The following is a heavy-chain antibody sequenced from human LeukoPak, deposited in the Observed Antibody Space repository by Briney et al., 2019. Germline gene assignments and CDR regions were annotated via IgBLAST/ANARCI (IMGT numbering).Heavy chain of an antibody. CDR1: GFTFSSYA. CDR3: AKGSSSSCLINTCSAP. Sequence: PGGSLRLSCAASGFTFSSYAMSWVRQAPGKGLEWVSAISGSGGSTYYADSVKGRFTISRDNSKNTLYLQMNSLRAEDTAVYYCAKGSSSSCLINTCSAPGAQEPRVTVSS. J-gene: IGHJ5*02. V-gene: IGHV3-23*01. CDR2: ISGSGGST. D-gene: IGHD6-13*01.